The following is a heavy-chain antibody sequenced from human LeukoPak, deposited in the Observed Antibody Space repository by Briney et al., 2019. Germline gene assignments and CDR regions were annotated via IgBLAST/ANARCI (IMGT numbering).Heavy chain of an antibody. CDR3: ARHEGGGWYIDY. D-gene: IGHD6-19*01. Sequence: GESLKISCMGSGYSFSNYWIGWVRQMPGKGLEWMGIIYPDESNIRYSPSFQGQVTISVDRSISTAYLQWSSLKASDTAIYYCARHEGGGWYIDYWGQGTLVTVSS. CDR2: IYPDESNI. J-gene: IGHJ4*02. CDR1: GYSFSNYW. V-gene: IGHV5-51*01.